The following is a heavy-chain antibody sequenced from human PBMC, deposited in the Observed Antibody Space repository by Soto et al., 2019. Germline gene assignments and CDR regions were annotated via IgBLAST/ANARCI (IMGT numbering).Heavy chain of an antibody. V-gene: IGHV3-7*01. J-gene: IGHJ3*02. CDR2: IKQDGSQK. CDR1: EFTFSSYW. D-gene: IGHD6-19*01. Sequence: EVQLVESGGGLVQPGGSLRLSCAAYEFTFSSYWMTWVRQAPGKGLEWVANIKQDGSQKNYVDSVKGRFTISRDNAKNSLYLQMNSMRAEVTAVYYCARDSGGYSSGWYDAFDIWGQGTMVTVSS. CDR3: ARDSGGYSSGWYDAFDI.